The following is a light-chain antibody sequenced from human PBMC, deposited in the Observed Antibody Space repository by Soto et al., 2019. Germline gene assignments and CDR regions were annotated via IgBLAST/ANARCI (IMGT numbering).Light chain of an antibody. J-gene: IGKJ5*01. CDR2: DAY. CDR1: QSFRGL. Sequence: EVVWTQSQVTLSLSQGERATLSCRASQSFRGLLAWYQQNPGKAPRLLIYDAYNRATGIPPRFSGSGSGTDFTLTISSLEPEDSAVYYCQQRHMWPITFGQGTRLEIK. CDR3: QQRHMWPIT. V-gene: IGKV3-11*01.